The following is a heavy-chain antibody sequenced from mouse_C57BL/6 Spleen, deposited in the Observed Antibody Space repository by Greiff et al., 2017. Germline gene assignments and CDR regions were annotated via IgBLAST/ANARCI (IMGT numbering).Heavy chain of an antibody. D-gene: IGHD2-2*01. CDR2: IYPGDGDT. Sequence: QVQLQQSGAALVKPGASVKISCKASGYAFSSYWMNWVKQRPGKGLEWIGQIYPGDGDTNYNGKFKGKATLTADKSSSTAYMQLSSLTSEDSAVYFCARSGGYDGAGFAYWGQGTLVTVSA. V-gene: IGHV1-80*01. CDR3: ARSGGYDGAGFAY. J-gene: IGHJ3*01. CDR1: GYAFSSYW.